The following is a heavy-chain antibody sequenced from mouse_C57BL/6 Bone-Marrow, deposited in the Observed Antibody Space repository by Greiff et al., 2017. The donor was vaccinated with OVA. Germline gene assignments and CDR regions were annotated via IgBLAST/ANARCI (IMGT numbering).Heavy chain of an antibody. V-gene: IGHV1-81*01. CDR1: GYTFTSYG. J-gene: IGHJ1*03. Sequence: QVQLQQSGAELVKPGASVKLSCKASGYTFTSYGISWVKQRTGQGLEWIGEIYPRSGNTYYNEKFKGKATLTADKSSSTAYMELRSLTSEDSAVYFCARSPNWAYWYFDVWGTGTTVTVSS. D-gene: IGHD4-1*01. CDR2: IYPRSGNT. CDR3: ARSPNWAYWYFDV.